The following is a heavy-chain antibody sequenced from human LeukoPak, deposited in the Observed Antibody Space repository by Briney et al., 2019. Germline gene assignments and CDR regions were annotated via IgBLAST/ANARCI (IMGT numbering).Heavy chain of an antibody. CDR1: GGTFSSYA. V-gene: IGHV1-69*13. D-gene: IGHD6-19*01. CDR3: AKRIAVAGDDYYYGMDV. Sequence: SVKVSCKASGGTFSSYAISWVRQAPGQGLEWMGGIIPILGTANYAQKFQGRVTITADESTSTAYMELSSLRSEDTAVYYCAKRIAVAGDDYYYGMDVWGQGTTVTVSS. J-gene: IGHJ6*02. CDR2: IIPILGTA.